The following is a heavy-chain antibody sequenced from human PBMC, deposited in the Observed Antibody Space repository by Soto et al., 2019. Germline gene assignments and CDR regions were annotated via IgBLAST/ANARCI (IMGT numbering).Heavy chain of an antibody. CDR3: ARQQYTVVTAFDV. Sequence: QVQLKESGPGLVKPADTLSLKCTVSGGSITPYYWSWIRQTPGGGLEWIGFVSYNGNTNYNPSLKSRVSISADTCKNEFSLKLTSLTAADAAIYFCARQQYTVVTAFDVWGQGTMVAVSS. D-gene: IGHD2-15*01. V-gene: IGHV4-59*07. J-gene: IGHJ3*01. CDR2: VSYNGNT. CDR1: GGSITPYY.